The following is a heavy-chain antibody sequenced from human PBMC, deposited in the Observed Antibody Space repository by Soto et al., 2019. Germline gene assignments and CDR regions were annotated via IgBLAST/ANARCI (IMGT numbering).Heavy chain of an antibody. J-gene: IGHJ6*02. D-gene: IGHD2-21*01. CDR2: IYYSGST. V-gene: IGHV4-31*03. CDR1: GGSISSGGYY. CDR3: ARVAERLLLYGMDV. Sequence: SETLSLTCTVSGGSISSGGYYWSWIRQHPGKGLEWIGYIYYSGSTYYNLSLKSRVTISVDTSKNQFSLKLSSVTAADTAVYYCARVAERLLLYGMDVWGQGTTVTVSS.